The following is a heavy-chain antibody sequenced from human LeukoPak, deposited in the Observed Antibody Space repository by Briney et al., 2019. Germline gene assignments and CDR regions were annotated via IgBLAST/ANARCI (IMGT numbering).Heavy chain of an antibody. V-gene: IGHV3-7*03. J-gene: IGHJ4*02. CDR2: IKQDGSEK. CDR3: ARDLSWGRPTY. Sequence: PGGSLRLSCAASGFTFSNYWMSWVRQAPGKGLGWVANIKQDGSEKYYVDSVKGRFTISRDNAKNSLYLQMNSLRAEDTAVYYCARDLSWGRPTYWGQGTLVTVSS. D-gene: IGHD3-16*01. CDR1: GFTFSNYW.